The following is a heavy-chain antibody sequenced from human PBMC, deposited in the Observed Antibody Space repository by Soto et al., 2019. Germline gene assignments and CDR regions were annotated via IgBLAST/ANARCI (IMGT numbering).Heavy chain of an antibody. D-gene: IGHD2-15*01. V-gene: IGHV4-39*01. CDR1: GGSISSSSYY. CDR2: IYYSGST. Sequence: QLQLQESGPGLVKPSETLSLTCTVSGGSISSSSYYWGWIRQPPGKGLEWIGSIYYSGSTYYNPSLKSRGTISVDTSKNPFSLKLSSVTAADTAVYYCARHGPLGYCSGGSCPGGMDVWGQGTTVTVSS. J-gene: IGHJ6*02. CDR3: ARHGPLGYCSGGSCPGGMDV.